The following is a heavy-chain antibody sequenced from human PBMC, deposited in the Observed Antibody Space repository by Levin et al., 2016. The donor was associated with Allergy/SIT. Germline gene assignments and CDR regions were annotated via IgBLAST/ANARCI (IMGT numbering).Heavy chain of an antibody. Sequence: SETLSLTCTVSGGSISSGAYYWNWIRQPPGKGLEWIGEINHSGSTNYNPSLKSRVTISVDTSKNQFSLKLSSVTAADTAVYYCARVRCARYFDCRSPFDPWGQGTLVTVSS. D-gene: IGHD3-9*01. J-gene: IGHJ5*02. CDR3: ARVRCARYFDCRSPFDP. CDR2: INHSGST. CDR1: GGSISSGAYY. V-gene: IGHV4-39*07.